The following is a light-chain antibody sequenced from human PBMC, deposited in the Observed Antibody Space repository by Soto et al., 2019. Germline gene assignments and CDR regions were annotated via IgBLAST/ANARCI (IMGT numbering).Light chain of an antibody. CDR2: KAS. CDR1: QSISSW. Sequence: DIQMTQSPSTLSASVGDRVTITCRASQSISSWLAWYQQKPGKAPNLLIYKASTLETGVPPRFSGSGSGTEFALTIRCLQPDDFAACYCQHYDSYSSIAFGEGTRLGI. CDR3: QHYDSYSSIA. J-gene: IGKJ5*01. V-gene: IGKV1-5*03.